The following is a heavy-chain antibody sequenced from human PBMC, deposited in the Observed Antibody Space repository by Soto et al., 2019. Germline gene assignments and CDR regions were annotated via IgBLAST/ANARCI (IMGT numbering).Heavy chain of an antibody. V-gene: IGHV4-30-4*01. D-gene: IGHD3-9*01. CDR2: IYYSGST. CDR3: ARGNYDILTGYSTLYYYFGMDV. CDR1: GGSISSGDYY. Sequence: QVQLQESGPGLVKPSQTLSLTCTVSGGSISSGDYYWSWIRQPPGKGLEWIGYIYYSGSTYYNPSLKSRVTISVDTSKNQFSLKLSSVNAADTAVYYCARGNYDILTGYSTLYYYFGMDVWGQGTTVTVSS. J-gene: IGHJ6*02.